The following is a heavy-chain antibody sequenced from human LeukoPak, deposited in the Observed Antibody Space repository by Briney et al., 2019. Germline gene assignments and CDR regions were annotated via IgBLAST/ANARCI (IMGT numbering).Heavy chain of an antibody. Sequence: PSETLSLTCTVSGGSISSGDYYWSWIRQPPGKGLEWIGYIYYSGSTYYNPPLKSRVTISVDTSKNQFSLKLSSVTAADTAVYYCARATDYYDSSGYWFDYWGQGTLVTVSS. V-gene: IGHV4-30-4*01. CDR2: IYYSGST. CDR3: ARATDYYDSSGYWFDY. J-gene: IGHJ4*02. CDR1: GGSISSGDYY. D-gene: IGHD3-22*01.